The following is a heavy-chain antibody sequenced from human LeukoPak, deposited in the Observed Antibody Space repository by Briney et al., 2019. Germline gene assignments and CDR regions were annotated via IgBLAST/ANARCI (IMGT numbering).Heavy chain of an antibody. V-gene: IGHV5-51*01. CDR1: GYSFTSYW. CDR3: ASGITGTIRGLVAAFDI. J-gene: IGHJ3*02. Sequence: PGESLKISCKGSGYSFTSYWTGWVRQMPGKGLEWMGIIYPGDSDTRYSPSFQGQVTISADKSISTAYLQWSSLKASDTAMYYCASGITGTIRGLVAAFDIWGQGTMVTVSS. D-gene: IGHD1-7*01. CDR2: IYPGDSDT.